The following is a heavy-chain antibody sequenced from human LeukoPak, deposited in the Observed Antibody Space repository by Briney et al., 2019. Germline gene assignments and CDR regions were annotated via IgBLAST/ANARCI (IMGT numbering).Heavy chain of an antibody. V-gene: IGHV4-30-4*08. Sequence: SETLSLTCTVSGGSISSYYWSWIRQPPGKGLEWIGYIYYSGSTYYNPSLKSRVTISVDTSKNQFSLKLSSVTAADTAVYYCARGSSGSHNYWGQGTLVTVSS. J-gene: IGHJ4*02. CDR1: GGSISSYY. D-gene: IGHD3-22*01. CDR3: ARGSSGSHNY. CDR2: IYYSGST.